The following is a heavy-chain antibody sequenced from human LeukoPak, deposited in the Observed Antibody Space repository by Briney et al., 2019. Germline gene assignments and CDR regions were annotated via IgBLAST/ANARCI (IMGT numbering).Heavy chain of an antibody. CDR1: GFTFSSYS. Sequence: GGSLRLSCAASGFTFSSYSMKWVRQATGKGLEWVSSISSSSSYIYYADSVKGRFTISRDNAKNSLYLQMNSLRAEDTAVYYCAGGSPTETLDYWGQGTLVTVSS. CDR3: AGGSPTETLDY. CDR2: ISSSSSYI. D-gene: IGHD2-15*01. V-gene: IGHV3-21*01. J-gene: IGHJ4*02.